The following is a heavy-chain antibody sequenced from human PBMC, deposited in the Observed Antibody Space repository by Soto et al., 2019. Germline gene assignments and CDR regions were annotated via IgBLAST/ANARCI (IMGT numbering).Heavy chain of an antibody. Sequence: PSETLSLTCTVSGGSISSSSYYWGWIRQPPGKGLEWIGSIYYSGSTYYNPSLKSRVTISVDTSKNQFSLKLSSVTAADTAVYFCAGKPNALSYFDYWGQGALVTVSS. CDR3: AGKPNALSYFDY. V-gene: IGHV4-39*01. J-gene: IGHJ4*02. CDR1: GGSISSSSYY. D-gene: IGHD2-8*01. CDR2: IYYSGST.